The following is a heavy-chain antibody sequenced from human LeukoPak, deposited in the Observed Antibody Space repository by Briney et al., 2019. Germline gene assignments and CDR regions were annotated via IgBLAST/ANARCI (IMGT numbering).Heavy chain of an antibody. CDR3: AKDREYCGCTSCYTGGRVFDY. Sequence: GGSLSLSCAASGFTFSSYAMSWVRQAPGKGLEWVSAISGSGGSTYYADYVKGRITNSRDNSKDTLYLQMNSLRAEDSVVYYCAKDREYCGCTSCYTGGRVFDYWGQGNLVTVSS. CDR1: GFTFSSYA. CDR2: ISGSGGST. J-gene: IGHJ4*02. D-gene: IGHD2-2*02. V-gene: IGHV3-23*01.